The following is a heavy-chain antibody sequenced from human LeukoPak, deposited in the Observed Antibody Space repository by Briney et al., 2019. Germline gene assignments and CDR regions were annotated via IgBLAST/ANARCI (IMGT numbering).Heavy chain of an antibody. CDR3: ARRANSGFDAFDI. J-gene: IGHJ3*02. D-gene: IGHD3-22*01. Sequence: SETLSLTCTVSGGSISSYYWSWIRQPPGKGLEWIGYIYYSGSTKYNPSLKSRVTISVDTSKNQFSLKLSSVTAADTAVYYCARRANSGFDAFDIWGQGTMVTVSS. CDR2: IYYSGST. CDR1: GGSISSYY. V-gene: IGHV4-59*01.